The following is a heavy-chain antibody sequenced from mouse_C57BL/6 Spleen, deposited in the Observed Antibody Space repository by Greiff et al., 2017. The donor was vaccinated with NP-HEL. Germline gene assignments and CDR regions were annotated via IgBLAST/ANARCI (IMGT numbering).Heavy chain of an antibody. Sequence: DVKLQESGPGLVKPSQSLSLTCSVTGYSITSGYYWNWIRQFPGNKLEWMGYISYDGSNNYNPSLKNRISITRDTSKNQFFLKLNSVTTEDTATYYCARGDIYDGYWYFDVWGTGTTVTVSS. V-gene: IGHV3-6*01. CDR2: ISYDGSN. D-gene: IGHD2-3*01. J-gene: IGHJ1*03. CDR3: ARGDIYDGYWYFDV. CDR1: GYSITSGYY.